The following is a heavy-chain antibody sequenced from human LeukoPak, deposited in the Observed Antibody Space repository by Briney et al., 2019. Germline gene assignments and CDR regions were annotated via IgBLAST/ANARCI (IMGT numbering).Heavy chain of an antibody. CDR1: GGTFSSYA. CDR2: IIPIFGTA. CDR3: ARDHLLFRQPPNWFDP. Sequence: SVKVSCKASGGTFSSYAISWVRQAPGQGLEWMGGIIPIFGTANYAQKFQGRVTITADESTSTAYMELSRLRSDDTAVYYCARDHLLFRQPPNWFDPWGQGTLVTVSS. V-gene: IGHV1-69*01. D-gene: IGHD1-14*01. J-gene: IGHJ5*02.